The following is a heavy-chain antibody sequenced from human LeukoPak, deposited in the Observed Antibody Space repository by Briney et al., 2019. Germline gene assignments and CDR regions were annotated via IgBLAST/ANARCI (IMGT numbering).Heavy chain of an antibody. V-gene: IGHV3-72*01. Sequence: PGGSLRLSCAASGFTFTDPYMDWVREAPGKGLERVGRTRNEANNYITDYAASVKGRFTISRDDLENSLYLQMNGLKTEDTAIYYCAPSSRDGTSYTSYYLDSWGQGTLGTVSS. CDR3: APSSRDGTSYTSYYLDS. J-gene: IGHJ4*02. CDR1: GFTFTDPY. CDR2: TRNEANNYIT. D-gene: IGHD1-26*01.